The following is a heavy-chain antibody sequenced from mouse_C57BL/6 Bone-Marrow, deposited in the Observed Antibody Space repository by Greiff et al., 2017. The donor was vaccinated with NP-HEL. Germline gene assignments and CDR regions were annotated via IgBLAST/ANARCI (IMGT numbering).Heavy chain of an antibody. J-gene: IGHJ4*01. CDR1: GFTFSDYG. CDR3: ARRDYYGSSFYAMDY. D-gene: IGHD1-1*01. CDR2: ISNLAYSI. Sequence: DVQLQESGGGLVQPGGSLKLSCAASGFTFSDYGMAWVRQAPRKGPEWVAFISNLAYSIYYADTVTGRFTISRENAKNTLYLEMSSLRSEDTAMYYCARRDYYGSSFYAMDYWGQGTSVTVSS. V-gene: IGHV5-15*04.